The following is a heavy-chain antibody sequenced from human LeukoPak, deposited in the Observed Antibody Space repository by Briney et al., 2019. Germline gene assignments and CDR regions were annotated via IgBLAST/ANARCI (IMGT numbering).Heavy chain of an antibody. J-gene: IGHJ4*02. Sequence: PSQTLSLTCTVSGGSISSGGYYWSWIRQHPGKGLEWIGYIYYSGSTYYNPSLKSRVTISVDTSKNQFSLKLSSVTAADTAVYYCARSWADYGASLIDYWGQGTLVTVSS. D-gene: IGHD4-17*01. V-gene: IGHV4-31*03. CDR1: GGSISSGGYY. CDR3: ARSWADYGASLIDY. CDR2: IYYSGST.